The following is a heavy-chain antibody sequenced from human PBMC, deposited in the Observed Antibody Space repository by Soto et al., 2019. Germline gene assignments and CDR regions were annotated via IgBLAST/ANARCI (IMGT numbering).Heavy chain of an antibody. CDR2: MNPNTGNS. Sequence: ASVKVSCKTSGYTFTSYDIYWVRQATGQGLEWMGWMNPNTGNSGYAQKFQGRVTMTSDTSISTAHMEPSSLRSEDTAVYYCASRAATNGWNGFGADKYYFDFWGQGTLVTVSS. CDR1: GYTFTSYD. D-gene: IGHD1-1*01. CDR3: ASRAATNGWNGFGADKYYFDF. J-gene: IGHJ4*02. V-gene: IGHV1-8*01.